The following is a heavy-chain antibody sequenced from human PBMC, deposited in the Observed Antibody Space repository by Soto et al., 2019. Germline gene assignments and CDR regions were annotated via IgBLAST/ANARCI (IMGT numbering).Heavy chain of an antibody. CDR3: ATRPLLPGAP. Sequence: EVQLVESGGGLIQPGGSLRLSCAASGFTFSSNDMNWVRQAPGKGLDWVSLIYSGGSTYYADSVKGRFPLSGDNSTNTLNLQMSSRRAEDTAIYYCATRPLLPGAPWGQGTMVTFSS. CDR1: GFTFSSND. D-gene: IGHD3-22*01. J-gene: IGHJ3*01. CDR2: IYSGGST. V-gene: IGHV3-53*01.